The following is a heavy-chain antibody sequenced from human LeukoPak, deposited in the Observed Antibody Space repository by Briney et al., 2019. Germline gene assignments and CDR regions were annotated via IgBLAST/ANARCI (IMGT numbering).Heavy chain of an antibody. CDR2: IKQDGSEK. D-gene: IGHD3-22*01. V-gene: IGHV3-7*01. CDR1: GFTFSSYW. CDR3: ARGMYYYDSSGYYYVDY. Sequence: PGGSLRLSCAASGFTFSSYWISWVRQAPGKGLEWVANIKQDGSEKYYVDSVKGRFTISRDNAKNSLYLQMNSLRAEDTAVYYCARGMYYYDSSGYYYVDYWGQGTLVTVSS. J-gene: IGHJ4*02.